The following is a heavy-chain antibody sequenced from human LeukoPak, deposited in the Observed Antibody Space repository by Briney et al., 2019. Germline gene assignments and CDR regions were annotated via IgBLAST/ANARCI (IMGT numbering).Heavy chain of an antibody. J-gene: IGHJ4*02. CDR1: GGSISSSSYY. CDR3: ARAVTTVTAALGY. D-gene: IGHD4-17*01. CDR2: IYYSGST. V-gene: IGHV4-39*07. Sequence: PSETLSLTCTVSGGSISSSSYYWGWIRQPPGKGLEWIGSIYYSGSTYYNPSLESRVTISVDTSKKQFSLNLSSVTAADTAVYYCARAVTTVTAALGYWGQGTLVIVSS.